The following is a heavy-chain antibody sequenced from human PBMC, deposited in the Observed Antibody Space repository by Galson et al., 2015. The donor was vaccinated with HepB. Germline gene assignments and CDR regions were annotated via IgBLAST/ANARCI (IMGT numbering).Heavy chain of an antibody. CDR2: ISSSSTYI. CDR1: GFTFSSCS. J-gene: IGHJ4*02. Sequence: SLRLSCAASGFTFSSCSMNWVRRAPGKGLEWVSSISSSSTYIYYADSVKGRFTISRDNAKNSLYLQMNSLRAEDTAVYYCARDGYSSGWYVGWGQGTLVTVSS. D-gene: IGHD6-19*01. CDR3: ARDGYSSGWYVG. V-gene: IGHV3-21*01.